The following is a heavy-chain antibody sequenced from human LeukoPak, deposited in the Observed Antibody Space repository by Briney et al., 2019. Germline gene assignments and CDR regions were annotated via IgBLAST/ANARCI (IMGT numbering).Heavy chain of an antibody. J-gene: IGHJ6*02. CDR3: ARSPSYGISPTVLTYYYYGMDV. D-gene: IGHD5-18*01. CDR2: IYYSGST. V-gene: IGHV4-30-4*01. Sequence: SWVRQAPGKGLEWIGYIYYSGSTYYNPSLKSRVTISVDTSKNQFSLKLSSVTAADTAVYYCARSPSYGISPTVLTYYYYGMDVWGQGTTVTVSS.